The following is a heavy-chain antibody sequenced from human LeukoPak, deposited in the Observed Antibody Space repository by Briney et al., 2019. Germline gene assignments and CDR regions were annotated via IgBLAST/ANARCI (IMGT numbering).Heavy chain of an antibody. CDR2: ISSSGNTI. CDR1: GFTVSSNY. V-gene: IGHV3-11*01. J-gene: IGHJ4*02. CDR3: ARRRDYFDY. Sequence: GGSLRLSCAASGFTVSSNYMSWIRQAPGKGLEWVSYISSSGNTIYYADSVKGRFTISRDNAKNSLYLQMNSLRAEDTAVYCCARRRDYFDYWGQGTLVTVFS.